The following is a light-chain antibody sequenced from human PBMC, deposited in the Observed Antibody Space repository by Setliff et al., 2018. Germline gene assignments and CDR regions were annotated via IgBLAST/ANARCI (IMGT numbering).Light chain of an antibody. Sequence: QSALTQPPSASGSPGQSVTISCTGTGGLVGGYNYVSWYQQHPGKAPKLIIYEVSKRPSGVSNRFSGSKSGNTASLTISGLQAEDEADYYCCSYAGSSTFGPYVFGTGTKVTVL. CDR1: GGLVGGYNY. J-gene: IGLJ1*01. V-gene: IGLV2-23*02. CDR3: CSYAGSSTFGPYV. CDR2: EVS.